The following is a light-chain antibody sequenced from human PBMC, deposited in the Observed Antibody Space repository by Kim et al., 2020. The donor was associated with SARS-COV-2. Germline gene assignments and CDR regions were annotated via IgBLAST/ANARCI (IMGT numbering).Light chain of an antibody. V-gene: IGKV1-5*01. Sequence: GDRVTITCRASQSISTWLAWYQQKPGKAPKLLIYDTSNLESGVPSRFSGSGSGTEFTLAISSLQPDDFATYYCQQYNSYPLTFGGGTKVDIK. J-gene: IGKJ4*01. CDR2: DTS. CDR1: QSISTW. CDR3: QQYNSYPLT.